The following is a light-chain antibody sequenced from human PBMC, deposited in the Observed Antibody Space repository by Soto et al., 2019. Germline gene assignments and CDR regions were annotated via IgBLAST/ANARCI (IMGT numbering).Light chain of an antibody. CDR1: QSLRSS. CDR2: DAS. Sequence: ETMMTQSPDTLSVSLGEIATLSCRASQSLRSSLAWYQQKPGQAPRLLIYDASTRATGIPARFSGSGSGTDFTLTISGLQSEDFAVYYCQQYNNWPQTCGQGTKGDIK. J-gene: IGKJ1*01. V-gene: IGKV3-15*01. CDR3: QQYNNWPQT.